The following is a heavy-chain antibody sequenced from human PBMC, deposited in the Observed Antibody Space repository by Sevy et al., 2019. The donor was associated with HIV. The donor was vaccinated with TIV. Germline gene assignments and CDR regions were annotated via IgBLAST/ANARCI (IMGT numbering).Heavy chain of an antibody. Sequence: GGSLRLSCAASGFTFGSYDMYWVRQTPGKGLEWVALISFYGSNKEYADSVKGRFTISRDNSKNTVYLQMGSLKPGDTAVYYCAKDAFEVRGVLSSRGMPTYYHAMDLWGQGTTVTVSS. J-gene: IGHJ6*02. D-gene: IGHD3-10*01. V-gene: IGHV3-30*18. CDR3: AKDAFEVRGVLSSRGMPTYYHAMDL. CDR1: GFTFGSYD. CDR2: ISFYGSNK.